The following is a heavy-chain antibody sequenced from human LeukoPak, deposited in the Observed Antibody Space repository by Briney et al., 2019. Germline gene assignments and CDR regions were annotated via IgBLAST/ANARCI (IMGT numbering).Heavy chain of an antibody. D-gene: IGHD1-26*01. V-gene: IGHV4-59*08. CDR1: NGSISTYY. J-gene: IGHJ4*02. CDR2: ISYGVAT. Sequence: PSETLSLTCSVSNGSISTYYWSWIRQSPGKGLEWIGYISYGVATTYNPSLKRRVTISVDSPKNHFSLRLTSLTAADTALYYCARHGGTLDYFDSWGPGSLVTVSS. CDR3: ARHGGTLDYFDS.